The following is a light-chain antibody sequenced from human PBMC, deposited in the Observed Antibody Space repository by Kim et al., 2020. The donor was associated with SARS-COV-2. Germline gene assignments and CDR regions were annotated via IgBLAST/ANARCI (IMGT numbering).Light chain of an antibody. J-gene: IGLJ3*02. CDR1: SSNIGIND. CDR2: RNN. CDR3: GAWDDSLSGRV. Sequence: QSVLTQPPSASGTPGQRGTISCSGSSSNIGINDVYWYQQLPGTAPKLLIYRNNQRPSGVPDRFSGSKSGTSASLVISGLRSEDEADYYCGAWDDSLSGRVFGGGTQLTVL. V-gene: IGLV1-47*01.